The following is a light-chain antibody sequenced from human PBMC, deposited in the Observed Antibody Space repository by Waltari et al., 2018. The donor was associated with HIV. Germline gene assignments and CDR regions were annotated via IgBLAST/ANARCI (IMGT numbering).Light chain of an antibody. CDR3: QQYGSAPWT. J-gene: IGKJ1*01. Sequence: EIVLTQSPGTLSLSHGERATLSCRASQSVSFNHLAWYQQKPGQAPRLLIYGASSRATGTPDRFSGSWSGTDFTLTISRLEPEDFAVYYCQQYGSAPWTFGQGAKVEIK. CDR2: GAS. CDR1: QSVSFNH. V-gene: IGKV3-20*01.